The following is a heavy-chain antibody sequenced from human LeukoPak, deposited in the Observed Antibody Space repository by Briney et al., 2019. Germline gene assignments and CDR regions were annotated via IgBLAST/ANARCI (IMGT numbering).Heavy chain of an antibody. CDR3: ARSRVETDIVVVPAARPRLYYYYYMDV. CDR2: IYTSGST. Sequence: SETLSLTYTVSGGSISSYYWSWIRQPAGKGLEWIGRIYTSGSTNYNPSLKSRVTMSVDTSKNQFSLKLSSVTAADTAVYYCARSRVETDIVVVPAARPRLYYYYYMDVWGKGTTVTVSS. CDR1: GGSISSYY. J-gene: IGHJ6*03. D-gene: IGHD2-2*02. V-gene: IGHV4-4*07.